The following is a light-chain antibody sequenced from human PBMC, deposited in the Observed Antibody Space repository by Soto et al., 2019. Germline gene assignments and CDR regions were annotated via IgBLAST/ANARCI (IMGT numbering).Light chain of an antibody. J-gene: IGLJ1*01. CDR3: CSYTSGTPLDV. CDR1: SSDVGGYNY. Sequence: QSALTQPASVSGSPGQSITISCTGTSSDVGGYNYVSWYQQHPGKAPKLMIYEVTNRPSGVSTRFSGSKSGNTASLTISGLQAEDEADYYCCSYTSGTPLDVFGTGTKVTVL. CDR2: EVT. V-gene: IGLV2-14*01.